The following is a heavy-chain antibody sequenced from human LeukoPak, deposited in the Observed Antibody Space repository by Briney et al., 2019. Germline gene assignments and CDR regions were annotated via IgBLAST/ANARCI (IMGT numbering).Heavy chain of an antibody. Sequence: GGSLRLSCAASGFTFSDYYMNWIRQAPGKGLEWVSYISSSGSTIYYADSVKGRFTISRDNAKNSLYLQMNSLRAEDTAVYYCARAIFGVVILYYMDVWGKGTTVTVSS. CDR1: GFTFSDYY. CDR3: ARAIFGVVILYYMDV. CDR2: ISSSGSTI. J-gene: IGHJ6*03. V-gene: IGHV3-11*04. D-gene: IGHD3-3*01.